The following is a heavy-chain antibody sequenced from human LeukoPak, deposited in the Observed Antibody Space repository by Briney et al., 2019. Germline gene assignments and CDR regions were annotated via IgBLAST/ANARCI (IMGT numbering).Heavy chain of an antibody. CDR1: GFTFSSYW. J-gene: IGHJ4*02. CDR3: GRDPGNWGVAHFDY. CDR2: INSDGSST. D-gene: IGHD3-16*01. V-gene: IGHV3-74*01. Sequence: LPGGALRLSCAASGFTFSSYWMHWVRQAPGKGLVWVSRINSDGSSTTYADSVKGRFTISRDNAKNTLYLQMNSLRAEDTAVYYCGRDPGNWGVAHFDYWGQGTLVTVSS.